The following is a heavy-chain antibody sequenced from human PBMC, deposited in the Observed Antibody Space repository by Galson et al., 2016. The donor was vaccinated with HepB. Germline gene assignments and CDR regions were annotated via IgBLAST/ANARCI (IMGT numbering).Heavy chain of an antibody. Sequence: ETLSLTCAVSGGSISSSYWWSWVRQPPGKGLEWIGEIYQSGSTNYNPSLKSRVTISVDKSKNQFSLKLSSVTAADTAVYYCEAYCSGGSCYGGGNWFDPWGPGTLVTVSS. D-gene: IGHD2-15*01. V-gene: IGHV4-4*02. J-gene: IGHJ5*02. CDR3: EAYCSGGSCYGGGNWFDP. CDR2: IYQSGST. CDR1: GGSISSSYW.